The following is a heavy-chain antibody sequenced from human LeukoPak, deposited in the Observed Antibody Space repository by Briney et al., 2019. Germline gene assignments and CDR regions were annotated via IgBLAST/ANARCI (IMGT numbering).Heavy chain of an antibody. CDR3: ARKAGGVNYYDSSGYLFDY. Sequence: PGGSLRLSCAASGFTCSSYSMNWVRQAPGKGLEWVSSISSSSSYIYYADSVKGRFTISRDNAKNSLYLQMNSLRAEDTAVYYCARKAGGVNYYDSSGYLFDYWGQGTLVTVSS. V-gene: IGHV3-21*01. J-gene: IGHJ4*02. D-gene: IGHD3-22*01. CDR2: ISSSSSYI. CDR1: GFTCSSYS.